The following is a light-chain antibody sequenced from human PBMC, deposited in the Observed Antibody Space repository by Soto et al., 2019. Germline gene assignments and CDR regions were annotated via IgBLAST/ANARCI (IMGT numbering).Light chain of an antibody. Sequence: NFMLTQPRSVSVSPGKTVTISCTGSSGSIASSYVQWYQQRPGSAPTTVIYADNQRPSGVPDRFSGSIDSSSNSASLTISGLTTEDEADYYCQSYDSTNVVFGGGTKLTVL. CDR3: QSYDSTNVV. J-gene: IGLJ2*01. CDR1: SGSIASSY. CDR2: ADN. V-gene: IGLV6-57*02.